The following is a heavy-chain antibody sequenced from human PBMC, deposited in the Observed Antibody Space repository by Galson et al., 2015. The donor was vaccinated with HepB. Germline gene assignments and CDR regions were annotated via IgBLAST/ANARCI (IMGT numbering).Heavy chain of an antibody. CDR2: IIPILGIA. V-gene: IGHV1-69*04. CDR1: GGTFSSYA. CDR3: AKTYYYDSSGYYI. D-gene: IGHD3-22*01. Sequence: SVKVSCKASGGTFSSYAISWVRQAPGQGLEWMGRIIPILGIANYAQKFQGRVTITADKSTSTAYMELSSLRSEDTAVYYCAKTYYYDSSGYYIWGQGTLVTVSS. J-gene: IGHJ4*02.